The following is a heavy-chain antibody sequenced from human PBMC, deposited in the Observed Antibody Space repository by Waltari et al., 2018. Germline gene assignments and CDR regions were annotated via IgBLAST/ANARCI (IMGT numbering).Heavy chain of an antibody. J-gene: IGHJ6*03. V-gene: IGHV3-21*01. CDR2: IGSSSTYT. Sequence: EVQLVESGGGLVKPGGSLRLSCGASGLMVSRSTMNWVRQAPGKGLEWVSSIGSSSTYTYYADSVKGRFTISRDNARASLYLQMDSLRAEDTAVYYCASHLEDFYYYMDVWGKGTTVTVSS. CDR3: ASHLEDFYYYMDV. CDR1: GLMVSRST.